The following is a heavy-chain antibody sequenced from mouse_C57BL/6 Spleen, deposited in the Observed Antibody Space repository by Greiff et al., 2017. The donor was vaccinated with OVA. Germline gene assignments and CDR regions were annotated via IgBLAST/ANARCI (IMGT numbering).Heavy chain of an antibody. CDR1: GYTFTSYW. CDR2: INPSNGGT. Sequence: QVQLQQSGPELVKPGASVKLSCKASGYTFTSYWMHWVKQRPGQGLEWIGNINPSNGGTNYNEKFKGKATLTVDKSSSTAYMQLRSLTSEDSAVYYCARAHAKLSWFAYWGQGTLVTVSA. D-gene: IGHD1-3*01. J-gene: IGHJ3*01. CDR3: ARAHAKLSWFAY. V-gene: IGHV1-53*01.